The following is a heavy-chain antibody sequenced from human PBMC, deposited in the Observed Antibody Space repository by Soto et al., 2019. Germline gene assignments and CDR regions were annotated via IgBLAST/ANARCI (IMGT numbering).Heavy chain of an antibody. CDR2: IIPIFGTA. J-gene: IGHJ6*02. CDR3: ARARGAGQWLVRVFYGMDV. V-gene: IGHV1-69*01. CDR1: GGTFSSYA. Sequence: QVQLVQSGAEVKKPGSSVKVSCKASGGTFSSYAISWVRQAPGQGLEWMGGIIPIFGTANYAQKFQGRVTITADESTSTAYMEVSSLRSEDTAVYYCARARGAGQWLVRVFYGMDVWGQGTTVTVSS. D-gene: IGHD6-19*01.